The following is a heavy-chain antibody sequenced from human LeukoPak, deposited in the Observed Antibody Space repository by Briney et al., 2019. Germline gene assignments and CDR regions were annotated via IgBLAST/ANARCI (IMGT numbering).Heavy chain of an antibody. CDR1: GFTFEDYA. J-gene: IGHJ5*02. CDR2: ISRNSGSI. Sequence: GRSLRLSCAASGFTFEDYAMHWVRQGPGKGLEWVSGISRNSGSIGYADSVKGRFTISRDNAKNSLYLQMNSLRTEDTALYYCAKDTQGEFSGFDPWGQGTLVSVSS. V-gene: IGHV3-9*01. D-gene: IGHD3-16*02. CDR3: AKDTQGEFSGFDP.